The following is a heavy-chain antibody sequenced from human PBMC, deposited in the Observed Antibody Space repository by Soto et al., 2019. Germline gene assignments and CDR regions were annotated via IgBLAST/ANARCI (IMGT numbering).Heavy chain of an antibody. J-gene: IGHJ5*02. D-gene: IGHD6-6*01. CDR2: IYPGDSDT. Sequence: PGESLKISCKGSGYIFTNYWIGWVRQMPGKGLEWMGIIYPGDSDTRYSPSFQGQANISVDKSISTAYLQWTSLKASDTATYYCARHGSIGARQNWFDPWGQGTPVTVSS. V-gene: IGHV5-51*01. CDR1: GYIFTNYW. CDR3: ARHGSIGARQNWFDP.